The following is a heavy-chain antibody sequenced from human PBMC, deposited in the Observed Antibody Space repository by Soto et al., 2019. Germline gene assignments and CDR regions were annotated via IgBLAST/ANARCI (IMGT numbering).Heavy chain of an antibody. CDR1: GGSISSGGYS. D-gene: IGHD6-13*01. J-gene: IGHJ4*02. CDR3: ASQGY. Sequence: QLQLQESGPGLVKPSQTLSLTCAVSGGSISSGGYSWSWIRQPPGKGLEWIGYIYQSGSTYYNPSXKXXVTISVDRSKTQFSLKLNSVTAADTAVYYCASQGYWGQGTLVTVSS. CDR2: IYQSGST. V-gene: IGHV4-30-2*01.